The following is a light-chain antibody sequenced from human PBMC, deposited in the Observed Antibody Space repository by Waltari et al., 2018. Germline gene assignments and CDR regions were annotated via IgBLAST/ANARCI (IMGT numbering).Light chain of an antibody. Sequence: EIVMTQSPAPLSVSPGEMASLSCRASQSVSSNLSWYQQKPGQAPRLLIYGASTRVSGIPARFSGSGSGTEFTLTISSLQSEDFAVYSCQQYNNWPPQYTFGQGTKLEIK. CDR1: QSVSSN. V-gene: IGKV3-15*01. CDR2: GAS. CDR3: QQYNNWPPQYT. J-gene: IGKJ2*01.